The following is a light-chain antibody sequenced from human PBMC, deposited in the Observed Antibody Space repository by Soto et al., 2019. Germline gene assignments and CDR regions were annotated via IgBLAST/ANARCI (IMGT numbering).Light chain of an antibody. Sequence: QSALTQPASVSGSPGQSITISCTGTSSDVGIYNLVSWYQQHPGKAPKLVIYEVSKRPSVVSNRFSGSKSANTASLTISGLQAEDEADYYCCSYAGSSTFLFGGGTKVTVL. V-gene: IGLV2-23*02. CDR3: CSYAGSSTFL. J-gene: IGLJ2*01. CDR2: EVS. CDR1: SSDVGIYNL.